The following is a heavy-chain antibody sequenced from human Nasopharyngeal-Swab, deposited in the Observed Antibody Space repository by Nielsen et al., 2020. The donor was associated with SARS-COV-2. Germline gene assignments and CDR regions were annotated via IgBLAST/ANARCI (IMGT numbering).Heavy chain of an antibody. CDR1: GGSISSYY. Sequence: GSLRLSCTVSGGSISSYYWSWIRQPPGKGLEWIGYIYYSGSTNYNPSLKGRVTISVDTSKNQFSLKLSSVTAADTAVYYCAREGGLDYDYVWGSYRPSNWFDPWGQGTLVTASS. D-gene: IGHD3-16*02. V-gene: IGHV4-59*01. CDR2: IYYSGST. J-gene: IGHJ5*02. CDR3: AREGGLDYDYVWGSYRPSNWFDP.